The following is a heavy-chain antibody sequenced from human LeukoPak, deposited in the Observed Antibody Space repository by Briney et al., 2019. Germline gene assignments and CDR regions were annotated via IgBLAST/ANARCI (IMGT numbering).Heavy chain of an antibody. CDR2: ISSTGTYI. D-gene: IGHD2-15*01. J-gene: IGHJ3*01. CDR3: AKVFRILNDAFDV. V-gene: IGHV3-21*01. Sequence: GGSLRPSCAASGFNLRHYNMNWVRQAPGKGLEWVASISSTGTYIYYSDSVKGRFTISRDNANNSLSLHMNSLRAEDTAVYYCAKVFRILNDAFDVWGQGTMVTVSS. CDR1: GFNLRHYN.